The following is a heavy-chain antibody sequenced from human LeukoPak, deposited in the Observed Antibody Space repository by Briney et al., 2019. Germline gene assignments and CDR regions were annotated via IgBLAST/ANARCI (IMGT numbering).Heavy chain of an antibody. CDR1: GGSFSGYY. D-gene: IGHD4-17*01. Sequence: SETLSLTCAVYGGSFSGYYWSWIRQPPGKGLEWIGEINHSGSTNHNPSLKSRVTISVDTSKNQFSLKLSSVTAADTAVYYCATVDYGDYIGYWGQGTLVTVSS. CDR2: INHSGST. V-gene: IGHV4-34*01. J-gene: IGHJ4*02. CDR3: ATVDYGDYIGY.